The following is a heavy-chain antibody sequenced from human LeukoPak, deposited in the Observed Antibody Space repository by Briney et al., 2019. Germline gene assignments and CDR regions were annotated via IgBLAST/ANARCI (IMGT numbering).Heavy chain of an antibody. J-gene: IGHJ5*02. CDR2: IKQDGSEK. Sequence: GGALRLSCAASGFTFSSYWMSGVRQAPGKGLEWVANIKQDGSEKYYVDSVKGRFTISRDNAKNSLYLQMNSLRAEDTAVYYCARGKASGQLPASKWFDPWGQGTLVTVSS. CDR3: ARGKASGQLPASKWFDP. D-gene: IGHD2-2*01. CDR1: GFTFSSYW. V-gene: IGHV3-7*01.